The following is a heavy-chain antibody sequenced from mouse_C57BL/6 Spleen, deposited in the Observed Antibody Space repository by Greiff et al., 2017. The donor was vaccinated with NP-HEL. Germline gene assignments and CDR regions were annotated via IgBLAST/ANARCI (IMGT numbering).Heavy chain of an antibody. J-gene: IGHJ2*01. CDR2: IDPSDSET. CDR3: ARWYYYGSLYY. CDR1: GYTFTSYW. V-gene: IGHV1-52*01. Sequence: QVQLQQPGAELVRPGSSVKLSCKASGYTFTSYWLHWVKQSPIQGLEWIGNIDPSDSETHYNQKFKDKATLTVDKSSSTAYMQLSSLTSEDSAVYYCARWYYYGSLYYWGQGTTLTVPS. D-gene: IGHD1-1*01.